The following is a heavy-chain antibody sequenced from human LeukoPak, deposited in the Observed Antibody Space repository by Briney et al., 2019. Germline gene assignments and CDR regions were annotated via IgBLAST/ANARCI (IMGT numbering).Heavy chain of an antibody. D-gene: IGHD3-10*01. CDR3: ARITVVRGGKDY. CDR1: GGSFSGYY. CDR2: INHSGST. V-gene: IGHV4-34*01. J-gene: IGHJ4*02. Sequence: SETLSLTCAVYGGSFSGYYWSWIRQPPGKGLEWIGEINHSGSTNYNPSLKSRVTISVDTSKNQFSLKLSSVTAADTAVYYCARITVVRGGKDYWGQGTLVTVSS.